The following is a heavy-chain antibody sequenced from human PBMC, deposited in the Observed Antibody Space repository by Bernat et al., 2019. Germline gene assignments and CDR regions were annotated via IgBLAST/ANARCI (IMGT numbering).Heavy chain of an antibody. CDR1: GYTFGSYG. J-gene: IGHJ6*02. CDR3: ARADDLLTANYGMDV. CDR2: IWYDGSNK. D-gene: IGHD3-3*01. Sequence: QVQLVESGGGVVQPGRSLRLSCAASGYTFGSYGMHWVRQAPGKGLEWVAVIWYDGSNKYYADSVKGRFTISRDNSKNTLYLQMNSLRAEDTAVYYCARADDLLTANYGMDVWGQGTTVTVSS. V-gene: IGHV3-33*01.